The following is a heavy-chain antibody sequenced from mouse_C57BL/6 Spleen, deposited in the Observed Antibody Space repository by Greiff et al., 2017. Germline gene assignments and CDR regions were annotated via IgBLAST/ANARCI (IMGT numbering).Heavy chain of an antibody. CDR2: IYPGSGNT. CDR1: GYTFTDYY. CDR3: ARERYYYGSSFDY. D-gene: IGHD1-1*01. Sequence: QVQLQQSGAELVRPGASVKLSCKASGYTFTDYYINWVKQRPGQGLEWIARIYPGSGNTYYNEKFKGKATLTAEKSSSTAYMQLSSLTSEDSAVYFGARERYYYGSSFDYWGQGTTLTVSS. J-gene: IGHJ2*01. V-gene: IGHV1-76*01.